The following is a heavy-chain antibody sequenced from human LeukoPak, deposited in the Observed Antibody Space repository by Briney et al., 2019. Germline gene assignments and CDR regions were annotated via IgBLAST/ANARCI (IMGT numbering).Heavy chain of an antibody. CDR2: ISGSGGST. Sequence: QPGGSLRLSCAASGFTLSSYAMSWVRQAPGKGLEWVSGISGSGGSTYYADSVKGRFTISRDNSKNTLYLQMNSLRAEDTAVYYCAKTPLTSRLGYFDYWGQGTLVTVSS. J-gene: IGHJ4*02. CDR3: AKTPLTSRLGYFDY. V-gene: IGHV3-23*01. D-gene: IGHD1-1*01. CDR1: GFTLSSYA.